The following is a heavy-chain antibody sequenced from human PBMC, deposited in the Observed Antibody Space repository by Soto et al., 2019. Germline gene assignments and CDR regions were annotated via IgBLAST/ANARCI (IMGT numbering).Heavy chain of an antibody. CDR3: ARVSGDYHNWFDP. J-gene: IGHJ5*02. CDR2: IYHSGTT. CDR1: SFSISSGYY. V-gene: IGHV4-38-2*01. D-gene: IGHD4-17*01. Sequence: SETLSLTCAVSSFSISSGYYWGWGRQPPGKGLEWIGSIYHSGTTNYSPSLKSRVTISIDTSKNQFSLTLRSVTAADAAVYYCARVSGDYHNWFDPWGQGTLVTVSS.